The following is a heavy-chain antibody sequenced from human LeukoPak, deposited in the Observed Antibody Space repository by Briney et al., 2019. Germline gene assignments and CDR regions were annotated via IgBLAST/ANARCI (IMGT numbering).Heavy chain of an antibody. J-gene: IGHJ4*02. CDR1: GFPFTNAW. Sequence: GGSLRLSCATSGFPFTNAWMSWVRQAPGKGLEWVGRIKSETDGATADFAVPVKGRFSISRDDSKNTLYLQMSSLTTEDTAVYYCCPLNMIVNYWGQGTLVTVSS. V-gene: IGHV3-15*01. D-gene: IGHD3-22*01. CDR2: IKSETDGATA. CDR3: CPLNMIVNY.